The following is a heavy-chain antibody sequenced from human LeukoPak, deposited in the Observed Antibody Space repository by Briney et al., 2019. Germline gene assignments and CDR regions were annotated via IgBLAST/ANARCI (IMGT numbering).Heavy chain of an antibody. CDR1: GFTFSSYG. Sequence: TGGSLRLSCAASGFTFSSYGMHWVRQAPGKGLEWVSAISGSGGSTYYADSVKGRFTISRDNSKNTLYLQMNSLRAEDTAVYYCAKLLSNSGRFLYWGQGTLVTVSS. CDR3: AKLLSNSGRFLY. CDR2: ISGSGGST. D-gene: IGHD4-23*01. J-gene: IGHJ4*02. V-gene: IGHV3-23*01.